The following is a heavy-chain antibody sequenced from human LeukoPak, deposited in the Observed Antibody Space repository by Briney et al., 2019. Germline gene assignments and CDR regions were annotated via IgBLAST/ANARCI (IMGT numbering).Heavy chain of an antibody. CDR2: ISGSGGST. CDR3: AKDARGGIGRYYFDY. V-gene: IGHV3-23*01. D-gene: IGHD2-15*01. Sequence: GGSLRLSCAASGFTFSSYAMSWVRQAPGKGLEWVSAISGSGGSTYYADSVKGRFTISRDNSKSTLYLQMNSLRAEDTAVYYCAKDARGGIGRYYFDYWGQGTLVTVSS. J-gene: IGHJ4*02. CDR1: GFTFSSYA.